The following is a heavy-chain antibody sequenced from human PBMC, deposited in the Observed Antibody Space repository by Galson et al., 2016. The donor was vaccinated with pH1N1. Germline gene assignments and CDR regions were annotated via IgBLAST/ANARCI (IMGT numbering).Heavy chain of an antibody. CDR3: ARVNTYDSSGYYPFDY. CDR2: INPNNGDT. CDR1: EYTFIGYY. J-gene: IGHJ4*02. V-gene: IGHV1-2*06. D-gene: IGHD3-22*01. Sequence: SVKVSCKASEYTFIGYYIHWMRQAPGHGLAWMGRINPNNGDTHYAQHFQGRVTMTRDTSISTAYMELNSLRSDDTAVYYCARVNTYDSSGYYPFDYWGQGTQVTVSS.